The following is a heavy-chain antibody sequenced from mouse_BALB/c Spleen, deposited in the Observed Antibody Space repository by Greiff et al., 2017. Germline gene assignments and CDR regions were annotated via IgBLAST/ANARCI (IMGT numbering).Heavy chain of an antibody. CDR1: GFTFSGYG. Sequence: EVMLVESGGGLVQPGGSLKLSCAASGFTFSGYGMSWVRQTPEKRLELVATINSNGGSTYYPDSVKGRFTISRDNAKNTLYLQMSSLKSEDTAMYYCARDHYYGSSYGWFAYWGQGTLVTVSA. V-gene: IGHV5-6-3*01. CDR3: ARDHYYGSSYGWFAY. CDR2: INSNGGST. J-gene: IGHJ3*01. D-gene: IGHD1-1*01.